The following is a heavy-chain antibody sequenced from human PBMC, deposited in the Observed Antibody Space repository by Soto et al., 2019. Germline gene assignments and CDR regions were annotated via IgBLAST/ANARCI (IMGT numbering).Heavy chain of an antibody. Sequence: SVKVSCKASGGTFSSYTISWVRQAPGQGLEWMGRIIPILGIANYAQKFQGRVTITADKSTSTAYMELSSLRSEDTAVYYCASTPITMGRGVILTTNWFDPPAQRTLVT. V-gene: IGHV1-69*02. CDR3: ASTPITMGRGVILTTNWFDP. CDR2: IIPILGIA. CDR1: GGTFSSYT. D-gene: IGHD3-10*01. J-gene: IGHJ5*02.